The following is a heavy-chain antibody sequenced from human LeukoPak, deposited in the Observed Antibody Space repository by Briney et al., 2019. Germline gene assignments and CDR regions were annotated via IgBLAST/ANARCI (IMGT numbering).Heavy chain of an antibody. D-gene: IGHD5-18*01. V-gene: IGHV3-30*02. J-gene: IGHJ4*02. Sequence: GGSLRLSCAASGFTVSSNYMSWVRQAPGKGLEWVAFIRYDGSNKYYADSVKGRFTISRDNSKNTLYLQMNSLRVEDTAVYYCAKARTRGYSYGSFDYWGQGTLVTVSS. CDR3: AKARTRGYSYGSFDY. CDR1: GFTVSSNY. CDR2: IRYDGSNK.